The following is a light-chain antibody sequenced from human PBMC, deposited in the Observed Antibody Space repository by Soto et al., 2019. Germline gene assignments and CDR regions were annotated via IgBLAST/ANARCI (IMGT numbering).Light chain of an antibody. V-gene: IGLV2-18*01. Sequence: QSALTQPPSVSGSPGQSVTISCTVTSSDVGDYEHVSWYQQAPGTAPKLIIFDVTNRPSGVPDRFSGSKSGNTPSLTIFGLQAEDEADYYCSLYTSSSTWVFSGGTKLTV. CDR2: DVT. J-gene: IGLJ3*02. CDR1: SSDVGDYEH. CDR3: SLYTSSSTWV.